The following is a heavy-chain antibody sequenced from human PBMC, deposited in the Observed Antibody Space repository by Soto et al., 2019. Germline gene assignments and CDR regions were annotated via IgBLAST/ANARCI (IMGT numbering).Heavy chain of an antibody. J-gene: IGHJ6*02. CDR1: XGTXSSYX. Sequence: GGSLRLSWAAXXGTXSSYXXXXVRQAPGKGLECVSSISSSSSYIYYADSVKARFTISRDNAKNSLYLQMNSLRAEDTAVYYCARVGMAGMDVWXQGTTV. CDR2: ISSSSSYI. D-gene: IGHD6-13*01. V-gene: IGHV3-21*01. CDR3: ARVGMAGMDV.